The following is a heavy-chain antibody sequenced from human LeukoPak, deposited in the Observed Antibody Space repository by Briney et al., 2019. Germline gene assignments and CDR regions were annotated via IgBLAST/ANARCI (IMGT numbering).Heavy chain of an antibody. D-gene: IGHD4-23*01. Sequence: ASVKVSCKASGYTFTSYGISWVRQAPGQGLEWMGWISAYNGNTNYAQKLQGRVTMTRNTSISTAYMELSSLRSEDTAVYYCSTTVVTDVHPVDYWGQGTLVTVSS. V-gene: IGHV1-18*01. CDR1: GYTFTSYG. CDR2: ISAYNGNT. J-gene: IGHJ4*02. CDR3: STTVVTDVHPVDY.